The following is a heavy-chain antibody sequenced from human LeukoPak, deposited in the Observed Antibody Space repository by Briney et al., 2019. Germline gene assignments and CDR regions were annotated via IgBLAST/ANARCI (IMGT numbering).Heavy chain of an antibody. CDR1: GFTFSSYA. CDR2: ISGSGGST. V-gene: IGHV3-23*01. D-gene: IGHD3-10*01. CDR3: ATDYYGSGSYSEPFDY. J-gene: IGHJ4*02. Sequence: GGSPRLSCAASGFTFSSYAMSWVRQAPGKGLEWVSAISGSGGSTYYADSVKGRFTISRDNSKNTLYLQMNSLRAEATAVYYFATDYYGSGSYSEPFDYWGQGTLVT.